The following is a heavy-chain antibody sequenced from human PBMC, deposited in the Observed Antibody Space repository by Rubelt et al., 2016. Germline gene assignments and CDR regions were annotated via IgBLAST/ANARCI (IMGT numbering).Heavy chain of an antibody. J-gene: IGHJ4*02. CDR3: ARSRSSQSEYYFDY. Sequence: QVQLVQSGAEVKKPGASVKVSCKASGYTFTSYGISWVRQAPGQGLEWMGWINAGNGNTNISRKVQGRVTITRDTSASTAYMELSSLRSEDTAVYYCARSRSSQSEYYFDYWGQGTLVTVSS. CDR1: GYTFTSYG. V-gene: IGHV1-18*01. D-gene: IGHD6-6*01. CDR2: INAGNGNT.